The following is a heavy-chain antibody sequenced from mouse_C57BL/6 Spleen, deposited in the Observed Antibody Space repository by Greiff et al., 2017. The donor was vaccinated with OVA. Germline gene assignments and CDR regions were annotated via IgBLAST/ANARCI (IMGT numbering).Heavy chain of an antibody. D-gene: IGHD2-5*01. CDR3: TYYSNYVGFAY. CDR1: GFTFSNYW. Sequence: DVQLVESGGGLVQPGGSMKLSCVASGFTFSNYWMNWVRQSPEKGLEWVAQIRLKSDNYATHYAESVKGRFTISRDDSKSSVYLQMNNLRAEDTGIYYCTYYSNYVGFAYWGQGTLVTVSA. CDR2: IRLKSDNYAT. V-gene: IGHV6-3*01. J-gene: IGHJ3*01.